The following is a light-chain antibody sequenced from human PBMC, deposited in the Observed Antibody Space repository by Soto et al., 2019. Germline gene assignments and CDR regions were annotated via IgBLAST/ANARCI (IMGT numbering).Light chain of an antibody. CDR2: WAS. CDR1: QNIFFGPTNHNQ. V-gene: IGKV4-1*01. CDR3: XQFYSFPLT. J-gene: IGKJ1*01. Sequence: DIVLTQSPDSLAVSLGERATINCKSSQNIFFGPTNHNQLAWYQQKPGQPPKVLIYWASTRESGVPDRFSGSXXGXXXXXTXXXLXAXDVAVXYXXQFYSFPLTFGQGTKVEIK.